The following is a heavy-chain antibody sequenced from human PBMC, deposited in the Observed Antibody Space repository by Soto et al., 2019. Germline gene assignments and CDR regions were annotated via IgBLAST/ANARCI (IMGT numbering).Heavy chain of an antibody. CDR2: INAGNGNT. CDR3: ARVTSSSSWYLAFDI. J-gene: IGHJ3*02. V-gene: IGHV1-3*01. CDR1: GYTLTSYA. D-gene: IGHD6-13*01. Sequence: GASVKVSCKASGYTLTSYAMHWVRQAPGQRLEWMGWINAGNGNTKYSQKFQGRVTITRDTSASTAYMELSSLRSEDTAVYYCARVTSSSSWYLAFDIWGQGTMVTVSS.